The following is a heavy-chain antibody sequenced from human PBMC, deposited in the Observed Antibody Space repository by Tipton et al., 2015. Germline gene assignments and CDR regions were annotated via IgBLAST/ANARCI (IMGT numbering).Heavy chain of an antibody. V-gene: IGHV3-7*01. CDR1: GFTFTNYW. D-gene: IGHD3-10*01. CDR2: IKYDGSGK. CDR3: ARDHVVRARWFDP. Sequence: SLRLSCAASGFTFTNYWMHWVRQAPGKGLEWVANIKYDGSGKFYVDSVKGRFTISRDNAKNSIYLQMNSLIVEDTAVYYCARDHVVRARWFDPWGQGTLVTVSS. J-gene: IGHJ5*02.